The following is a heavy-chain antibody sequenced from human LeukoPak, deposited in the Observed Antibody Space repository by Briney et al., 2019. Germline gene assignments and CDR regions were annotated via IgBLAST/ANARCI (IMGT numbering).Heavy chain of an antibody. Sequence: ASVKVSCKASGYTFTSYGISWVRQAPGQGLEWMGGIIPIFGTANYAQKFQGRVTITADESTSTAYMELSSLRSEDTAVYYCAREYHDLLTGYYGDGWFDPWGQGTLVTVSS. V-gene: IGHV1-69*13. D-gene: IGHD3-9*01. J-gene: IGHJ5*02. CDR1: GYTFTSYG. CDR2: IIPIFGTA. CDR3: AREYHDLLTGYYGDGWFDP.